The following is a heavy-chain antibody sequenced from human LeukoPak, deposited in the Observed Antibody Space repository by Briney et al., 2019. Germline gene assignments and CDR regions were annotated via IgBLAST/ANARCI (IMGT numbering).Heavy chain of an antibody. CDR1: GFLFTDYG. Sequence: GGSLRLSCAASGFLFTDYGMYWVRQAPGKGLVWVSRINSDGSSTSYADSVKGRFTISRDNAKNTLYLQMNSLRAEDTAVYYCARDYRTGDLFAFHWFDPWGQGTLVTVSS. V-gene: IGHV3-74*01. CDR2: INSDGSST. D-gene: IGHD7-27*01. J-gene: IGHJ5*02. CDR3: ARDYRTGDLFAFHWFDP.